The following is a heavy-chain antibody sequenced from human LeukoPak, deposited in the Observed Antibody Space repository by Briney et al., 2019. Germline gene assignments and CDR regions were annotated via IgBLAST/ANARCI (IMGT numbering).Heavy chain of an antibody. V-gene: IGHV1-18*01. D-gene: IGHD3-9*01. CDR2: ISAYNGNT. CDR1: GYTFTSYD. Sequence: ASVKVSCKASGYTFTSYDINWVRQATGQGLEWMGWISAYNGNTNYAQKLQGRVTMTTDTSTSTAYMELRSLRSDGTAVYYCARVSYDILTGYYSPFDYWGQGTLVTVSS. CDR3: ARVSYDILTGYYSPFDY. J-gene: IGHJ4*02.